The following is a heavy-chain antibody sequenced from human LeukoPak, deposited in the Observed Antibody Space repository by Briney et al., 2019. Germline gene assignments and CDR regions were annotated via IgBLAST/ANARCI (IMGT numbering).Heavy chain of an antibody. CDR1: GFTFSSYA. CDR2: ISDSGGST. CDR3: TTDTPNYYDSSGYYPYFDY. J-gene: IGHJ4*02. V-gene: IGHV3-23*01. Sequence: GGSLRLSCAASGFTFSSYAMSWVRQAPGKGLEWVSVISDSGGSTYYADSVKGRFTISRDDSKNTLYLQMNSLRAEDTAVYYCTTDTPNYYDSSGYYPYFDYWGQGTLVTVSS. D-gene: IGHD3-22*01.